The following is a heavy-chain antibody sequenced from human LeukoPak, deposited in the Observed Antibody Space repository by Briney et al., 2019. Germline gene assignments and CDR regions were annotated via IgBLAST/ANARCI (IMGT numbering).Heavy chain of an antibody. D-gene: IGHD3-9*01. J-gene: IGHJ5*02. CDR2: ISGSGGST. CDR3: AKDWNVLRYFDWFSWFDP. Sequence: GGSLRLSCATSGFTFSSYAMTWVRQAPGTGLEWVSAISGSGGSTYYADSVKGRFTISRDNSKNTLYLQLNSLRAEDTAVYYCAKDWNVLRYFDWFSWFDPWGQGTLVTVSS. V-gene: IGHV3-23*01. CDR1: GFTFSSYA.